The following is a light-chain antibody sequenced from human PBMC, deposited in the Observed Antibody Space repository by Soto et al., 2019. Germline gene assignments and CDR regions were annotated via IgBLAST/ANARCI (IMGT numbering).Light chain of an antibody. J-gene: IGKJ5*01. V-gene: IGKV3-15*01. CDR3: QQYANWPIT. Sequence: EIVMTQSPATLSMSPGEGATLSCRASQSLSRDLAWHQHKPGQAPRLLIYGASTRATGVPARFSGSGSGTEFTLTISSLQSEDFAVYYCQQYANWPITFGQGTRLEIK. CDR1: QSLSRD. CDR2: GAS.